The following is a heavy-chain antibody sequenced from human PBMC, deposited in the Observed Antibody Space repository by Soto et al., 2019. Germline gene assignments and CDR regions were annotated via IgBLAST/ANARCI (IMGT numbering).Heavy chain of an antibody. D-gene: IGHD3-9*01. J-gene: IGHJ1*01. CDR1: DFIFLDYA. CDR3: TKDPSTGYADH. Sequence: GSLRLSCAASDFIFLDYAMTWVRQAPGKGLEWVSTISRGGAYTHYADSVEGRFTISRDNSKNILYLDMRSLRGEDTAFYYCTKDPSTGYADHWGQGTLVTVSS. V-gene: IGHV3-23*01. CDR2: ISRGGAYT.